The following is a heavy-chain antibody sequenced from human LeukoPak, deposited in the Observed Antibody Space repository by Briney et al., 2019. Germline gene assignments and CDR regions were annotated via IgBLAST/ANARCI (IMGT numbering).Heavy chain of an antibody. J-gene: IGHJ6*02. CDR1: GGTFSSYA. D-gene: IGHD3-9*01. V-gene: IGHV1-69*04. Sequence: ASVKVSCKASGGTFSSYAISWVRQAPGQGLEWMGRIIPILGIANYAQKFQGRVTITADKSTSTAYIELSSLRSEDTAVYYCASDDILTGQDYYYYYGMDVWGQGTTVTVSS. CDR2: IIPILGIA. CDR3: ASDDILTGQDYYYYYGMDV.